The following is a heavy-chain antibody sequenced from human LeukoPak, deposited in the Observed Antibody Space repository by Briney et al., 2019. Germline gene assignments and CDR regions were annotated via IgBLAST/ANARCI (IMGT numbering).Heavy chain of an antibody. Sequence: GGSLRLSCAASGFTFSSYGMHWVRQAPGKGLEWVAVISYDGSNKYYADSGEGRFTISRDNSKNTLYLQMNSLRAEDTAVYYCAKDPTAGWGYGGNRHDFDYWGQGTLVTVSS. V-gene: IGHV3-30*18. J-gene: IGHJ4*02. CDR3: AKDPTAGWGYGGNRHDFDY. D-gene: IGHD4-23*01. CDR1: GFTFSSYG. CDR2: ISYDGSNK.